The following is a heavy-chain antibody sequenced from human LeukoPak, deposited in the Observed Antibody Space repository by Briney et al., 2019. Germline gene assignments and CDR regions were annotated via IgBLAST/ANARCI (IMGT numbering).Heavy chain of an antibody. D-gene: IGHD5-18*01. CDR2: IRSKAYGGTT. CDR3: ARDSRYGYSNDY. V-gene: IGHV3-49*03. J-gene: IGHJ4*02. Sequence: GGSLRLSCTASGFTFGDYAMSWFRQAPGKGLEWVGFIRSKAYGGTTEYAASVKGRFTISRDDSKSIAYLQMNSLRAEDTAVYYCARDSRYGYSNDYWGQGTLVTVSS. CDR1: GFTFGDYA.